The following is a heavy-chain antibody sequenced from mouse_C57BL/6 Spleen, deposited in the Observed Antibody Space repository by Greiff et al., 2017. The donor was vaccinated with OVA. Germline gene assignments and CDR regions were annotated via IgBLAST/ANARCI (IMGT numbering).Heavy chain of an antibody. CDR2: INPNYGTT. Sequence: EVQLQESGPELVKPGASVKISCKASGYSFTDYNMNWVKQSNGKSLEWIGVINPNYGTTSYNQKFKGKATLTVDQSSSTAYMQLNSLTSEDSAVYYCARRDYGSSYWYFDVWGTGTTVTVSS. CDR1: GYSFTDYN. J-gene: IGHJ1*03. V-gene: IGHV1-39*01. D-gene: IGHD1-1*01. CDR3: ARRDYGSSYWYFDV.